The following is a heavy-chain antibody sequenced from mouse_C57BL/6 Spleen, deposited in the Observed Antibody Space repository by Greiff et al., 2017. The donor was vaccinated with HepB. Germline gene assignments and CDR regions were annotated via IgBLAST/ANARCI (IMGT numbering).Heavy chain of an antibody. D-gene: IGHD3-3*01. CDR1: GYAFSSYW. CDR2: IYPGDGDT. J-gene: IGHJ4*01. Sequence: QVQLKESGAELVKPGASVKISCKASGYAFSSYWMNWVKQRPGKGLEWIGQIYPGDGDTNYNGKFKGKATLTADKSSSTAYMQLSSLTSEDSAVYFCARSRDRAMDYWGQGTSVTVSS. V-gene: IGHV1-80*01. CDR3: ARSRDRAMDY.